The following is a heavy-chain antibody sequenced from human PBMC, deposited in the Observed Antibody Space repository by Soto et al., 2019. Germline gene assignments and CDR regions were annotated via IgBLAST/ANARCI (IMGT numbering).Heavy chain of an antibody. J-gene: IGHJ5*02. Sequence: GGSLRLSCAASGFTFSSYWMHWVRQAPGKGLVWVSRINSDGSSTSYADSVKGRFTISRDNAKNTLYLQMNSLRAEDTAVYYCARVRAIWFGEYEDWFALWGQGTLVTVSS. V-gene: IGHV3-74*01. CDR3: ARVRAIWFGEYEDWFAL. D-gene: IGHD3-10*01. CDR2: INSDGSST. CDR1: GFTFSSYW.